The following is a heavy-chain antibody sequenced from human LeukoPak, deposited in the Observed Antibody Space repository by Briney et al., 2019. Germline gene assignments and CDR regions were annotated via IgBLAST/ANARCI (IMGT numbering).Heavy chain of an antibody. CDR3: AREGQAFPFDY. V-gene: IGHV3-7*01. CDR1: GFTFSSYW. Sequence: GGSLRLSCAASGFTFSSYWMSWVRQAPGKGLEWVANIKQDGSEKYYVDSAKGRFTISRDNAKNSLYLQMNSLRADDTAVYYCAREGQAFPFDYWGQGTLVTVSS. J-gene: IGHJ4*02. CDR2: IKQDGSEK.